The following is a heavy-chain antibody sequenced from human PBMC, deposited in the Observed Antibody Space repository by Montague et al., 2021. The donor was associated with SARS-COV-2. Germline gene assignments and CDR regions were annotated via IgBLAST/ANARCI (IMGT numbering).Heavy chain of an antibody. Sequence: SLRLSCAASGFTFNNYAMTWVRQAPGKGLEWVSIIYSDGSSTYYADSVKGRFTISRDNSKNTLYLQMNSPRAEDTAVYSCTKGGRNFYELDGFDSWGQGTPVTVSS. V-gene: IGHV3-23*03. CDR2: IYSDGSST. CDR1: GFTFNNYA. J-gene: IGHJ4*02. D-gene: IGHD3-3*01. CDR3: TKGGRNFYELDGFDS.